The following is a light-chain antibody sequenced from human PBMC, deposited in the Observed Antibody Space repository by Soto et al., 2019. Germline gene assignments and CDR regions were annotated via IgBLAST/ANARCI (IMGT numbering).Light chain of an antibody. CDR1: TSDIGFYDY. Sequence: QSALTQPASVSGSPGQSLTISCTGTTSDIGFYDYVSWYRQYPGKAPKLLIYGVTIRPSGISNRFSASKSGSTASLTISGLRDQEEADYYCSSYSISYFYCFGSGTKVTVL. CDR3: SSYSISYFYC. V-gene: IGLV2-14*01. CDR2: GVT. J-gene: IGLJ1*01.